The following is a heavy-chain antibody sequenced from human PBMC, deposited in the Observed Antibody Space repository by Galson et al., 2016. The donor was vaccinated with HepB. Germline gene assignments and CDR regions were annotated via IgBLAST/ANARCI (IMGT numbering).Heavy chain of an antibody. D-gene: IGHD6-13*01. CDR1: GFTFSGYG. CDR2: IWHDGSNK. CDR3: AREMHVAAAAAFDF. V-gene: IGHV3-33*08. J-gene: IGHJ4*02. Sequence: SLRLSCAASGFTFSGYGMHWVRQAPGKGLEWVALIWHDGSNKYYADSVKGRFTISRDNLKNTLYLQMNSLKVEDTAVYYCAREMHVAAAAAFDFWGRGTLVTVSS.